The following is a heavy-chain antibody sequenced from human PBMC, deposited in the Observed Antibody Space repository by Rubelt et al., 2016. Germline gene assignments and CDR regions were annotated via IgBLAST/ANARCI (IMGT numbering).Heavy chain of an antibody. Sequence: GGDLVQPGGSLRLSCAGSGFYFSSYAMNWVRQAPGKGLEWVSVIYSGGSTYYADSVKGRFTISRHNSKNTLYLQMNSLRAEDTAVYYCARAPEGGDYVPYYFDYWGQGTLVTVSS. V-gene: IGHV3-53*04. CDR2: IYSGGST. D-gene: IGHD4-17*01. J-gene: IGHJ4*02. CDR1: GFYFSSYA. CDR3: ARAPEGGDYVPYYFDY.